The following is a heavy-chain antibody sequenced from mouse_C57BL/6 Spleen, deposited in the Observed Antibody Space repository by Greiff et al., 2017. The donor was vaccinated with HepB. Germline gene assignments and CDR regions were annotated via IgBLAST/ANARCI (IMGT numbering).Heavy chain of an antibody. V-gene: IGHV2-2*01. D-gene: IGHD2-4*01. Sequence: VQLQQSGPGLVQPSQSLSITCTVSGFSLTSYGVHWVRQSPGKGLEWLGVIWSGGSTDYNAAFISRLSISKDNSKSQVFFKMNSLQAEDTAIYYCARKKDYDYDGYYAMDYWGQGTSVTVSS. CDR2: IWSGGST. CDR1: GFSLTSYG. CDR3: ARKKDYDYDGYYAMDY. J-gene: IGHJ4*01.